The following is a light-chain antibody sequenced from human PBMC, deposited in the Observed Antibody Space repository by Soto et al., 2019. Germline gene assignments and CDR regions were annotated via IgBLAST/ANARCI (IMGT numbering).Light chain of an antibody. CDR2: GNN. CDR1: TSNIGGSI. V-gene: IGLV1-44*01. Sequence: QYVLSHSPSVSWTPGQRVTIACSGITSNIGGSIVSWYQQFPGAAPKVVIYGNNQRPSGVPVRFSASKSYTSASLAISGLQSEDEADYYCATWDDAVFVFGIGTKVTVL. J-gene: IGLJ1*01. CDR3: ATWDDAVFV.